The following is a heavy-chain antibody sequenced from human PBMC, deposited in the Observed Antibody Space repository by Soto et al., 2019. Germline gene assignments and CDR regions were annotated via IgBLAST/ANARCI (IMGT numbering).Heavy chain of an antibody. Sequence: TLSLTCTVSGGSISSYYWSWIRQPPGKGLEWIGYIYYSGSTNYNPSLKSRVTISVDTSKNQFSLKLSSVTAADTAVYYCARGDYYDSSGYYGIWGQGTLVTVSS. CDR2: IYYSGST. V-gene: IGHV4-59*01. J-gene: IGHJ4*02. CDR1: GGSISSYY. CDR3: ARGDYYDSSGYYGI. D-gene: IGHD3-22*01.